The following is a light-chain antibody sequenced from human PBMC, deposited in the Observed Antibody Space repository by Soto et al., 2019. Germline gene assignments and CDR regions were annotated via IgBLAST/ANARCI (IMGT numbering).Light chain of an antibody. V-gene: IGKV1-12*01. CDR1: QAIDIW. CDR3: QQTLSFPAT. Sequence: DIQITQSPSSVSASVGDRVTITCRASQAIDIWLAWYQQKPGEAPKLLIFTGSLLHSGVPPRFSGSGSGTDFTLTISRLQPEDFATYYCQQTLSFPATFGQGTKVDIK. CDR2: TGS. J-gene: IGKJ1*01.